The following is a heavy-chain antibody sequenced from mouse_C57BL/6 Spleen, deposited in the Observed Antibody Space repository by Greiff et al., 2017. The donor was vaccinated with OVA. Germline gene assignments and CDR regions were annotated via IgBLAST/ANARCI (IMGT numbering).Heavy chain of an antibody. J-gene: IGHJ3*01. D-gene: IGHD2-4*01. CDR2: IHPSASDT. CDR3: AMGDYPPFAY. Sequence: ESCKASGYTFTSYWMHWVKQRPGQGLEWIGRIHPSASDTNYNQKFKGKATLTVDKSSSTAYMQLSSLTSEDSAVYYCAMGDYPPFAYWGQGTLVTVSA. CDR1: GYTFTSYW. V-gene: IGHV1-74*01.